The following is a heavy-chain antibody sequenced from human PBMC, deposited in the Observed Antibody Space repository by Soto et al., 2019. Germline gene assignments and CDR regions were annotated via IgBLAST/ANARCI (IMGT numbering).Heavy chain of an antibody. D-gene: IGHD6-6*01. Sequence: SETLSLTCTVSGGSISSGGYYWSWIRQHPGKGLEWIGYIYYSGSTYYNPSLKSRVTISVDTSKNQFSLKLSSVTAADTAVYYCARDGGLYSSSSFDYWGQGTLVTVSS. CDR3: ARDGGLYSSSSFDY. CDR2: IYYSGST. J-gene: IGHJ4*02. V-gene: IGHV4-31*03. CDR1: GGSISSGGYY.